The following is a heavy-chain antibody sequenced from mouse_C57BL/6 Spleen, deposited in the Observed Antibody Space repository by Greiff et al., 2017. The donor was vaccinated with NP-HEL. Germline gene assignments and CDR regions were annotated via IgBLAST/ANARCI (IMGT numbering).Heavy chain of an antibody. D-gene: IGHD1-1*01. CDR1: GYTFTSYW. CDR2: IDPSDSYT. J-gene: IGHJ1*03. CDR3: ARSGSSGYFDV. V-gene: IGHV1-59*01. Sequence: QVQLQQSGAELVRPGTSVKLSCKASGYTFTSYWMHWVKQRPGQGLEWIGVIDPSDSYTNYNQKFKGKATLTVDTSSSTAYMQLSSLTSEDSAVYYCARSGSSGYFDVWGTGTTVTVSS.